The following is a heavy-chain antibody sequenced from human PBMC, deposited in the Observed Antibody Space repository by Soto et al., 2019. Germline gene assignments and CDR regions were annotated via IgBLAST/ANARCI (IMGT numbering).Heavy chain of an antibody. V-gene: IGHV6-1*01. CDR2: TYYRSKWYN. CDR1: GGSVSSNSAA. Sequence: SQTPSPTCALSGGSVSSNSAAWNWIRQSPSRGLEWLGRTYYRSKWYNDYAVSVKSRITINPDTSKNQFSLQLNSVTPEDTAVYYCARELRYYGSGSLDYWGQGTLVTVSS. D-gene: IGHD3-10*01. J-gene: IGHJ4*02. CDR3: ARELRYYGSGSLDY.